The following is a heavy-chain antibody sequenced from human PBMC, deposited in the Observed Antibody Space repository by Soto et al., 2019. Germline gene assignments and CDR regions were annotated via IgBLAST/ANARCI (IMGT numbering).Heavy chain of an antibody. Sequence: QVQLQESGPGLVKPSETLSLTCTVSGGSISSYYWSWIRQPPGKGLEWIGYIYYSGSTNYNPSLNSRVTISVETSKNQFSLKLSSVTAADTAVYYCARYNYGILTWKFDYWGQGTLVTVSS. V-gene: IGHV4-59*01. J-gene: IGHJ4*02. CDR1: GGSISSYY. D-gene: IGHD3-9*01. CDR3: ARYNYGILTWKFDY. CDR2: IYYSGST.